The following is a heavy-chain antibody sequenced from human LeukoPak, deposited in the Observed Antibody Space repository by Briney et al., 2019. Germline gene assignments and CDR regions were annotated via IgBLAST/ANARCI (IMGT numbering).Heavy chain of an antibody. CDR3: VGMDYYDSSVDAFDI. Sequence: PGGSLRLSCAASGFIVSTNYMSWVRQAPGKGLEWVSVIYSGGTTYYADSVKGRFTISRDNAKNSLYLQMNSLRAEDTAVYYCVGMDYYDSSVDAFDIWGQGTMVTVSS. CDR1: GFIVSTNY. CDR2: IYSGGTT. D-gene: IGHD3-22*01. J-gene: IGHJ3*02. V-gene: IGHV3-53*01.